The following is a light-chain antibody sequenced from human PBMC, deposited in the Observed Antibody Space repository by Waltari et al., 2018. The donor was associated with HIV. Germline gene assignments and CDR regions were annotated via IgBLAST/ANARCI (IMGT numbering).Light chain of an antibody. J-gene: IGLJ1*01. Sequence: QSVLTQPPSASGTPGQRVTVSCSGSRSNIGSNSVSWYQQLPGTAPKLLIYRNYQRPSGVPDRFSGSKSGTSASLAISGLRSEDEADYYCAAWDGSLSNYVFGTGTKVTVL. V-gene: IGLV1-47*01. CDR3: AAWDGSLSNYV. CDR1: RSNIGSNS. CDR2: RNY.